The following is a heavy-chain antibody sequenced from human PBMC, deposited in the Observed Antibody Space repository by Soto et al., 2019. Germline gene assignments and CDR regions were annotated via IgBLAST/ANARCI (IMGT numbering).Heavy chain of an antibody. CDR1: GFYVTSNY. D-gene: IGHD2-2*01. CDR3: ARATRYFGSFDS. V-gene: IGHV3-53*01. CDR2: LYTGGST. Sequence: EVQLVESGGGLIQPGGSLRLSCVASGFYVTSNYMTWVRQAPGKGLEWVSSLYTGGSTYYSDSVKGRSTISRDTPKNTVFLQLNSLRAEDTAIYYCARATRYFGSFDSWGQGTLVSVAS. J-gene: IGHJ4*02.